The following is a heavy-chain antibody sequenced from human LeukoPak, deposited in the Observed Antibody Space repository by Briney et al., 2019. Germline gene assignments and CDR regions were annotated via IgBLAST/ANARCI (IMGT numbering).Heavy chain of an antibody. CDR3: ARHGLWFGESVRYWYFDL. CDR1: GGSISSYY. CDR2: IYYSGST. V-gene: IGHV4-59*08. J-gene: IGHJ2*01. D-gene: IGHD3-10*01. Sequence: KASETLSLTCTVSGGSISSYYWSWIRQPPGKGLEWIGYIYYSGSTNYNPSLKSRVTLSVDTSKNQFSLKLSSVTAADTAVYYCARHGLWFGESVRYWYFDLWGRGTLVTVSS.